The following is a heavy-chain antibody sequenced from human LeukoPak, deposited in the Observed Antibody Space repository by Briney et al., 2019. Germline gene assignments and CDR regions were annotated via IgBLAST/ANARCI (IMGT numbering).Heavy chain of an antibody. CDR2: ISAYNGDT. CDR1: GYTFTSYG. V-gene: IGHV1-18*01. D-gene: IGHD5-12*01. Sequence: ASVKVSCKASGYTFTSYGISWVRQAPGQGLEWMGWISAYNGDTNYAQKLQGRVTMTTDTSTSTAYMELRSLRSDDTAVYYCARDRNRGYSGYDYWFDPWGQGTLVTVSS. J-gene: IGHJ5*02. CDR3: ARDRNRGYSGYDYWFDP.